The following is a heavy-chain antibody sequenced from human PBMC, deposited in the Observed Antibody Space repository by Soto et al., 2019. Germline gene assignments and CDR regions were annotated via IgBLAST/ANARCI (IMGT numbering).Heavy chain of an antibody. V-gene: IGHV3-7*01. D-gene: IGHD6-13*01. CDR2: INQDESKK. J-gene: IGHJ4*02. CDR1: GLTFWSYW. Sequence: GSLRLSCAASGLTFWSYWMSWVRQAPGKGLEWVANINQDESKKYYVNSVKGRFTISRDNAKNSVYLQMNSLRAEDTAVYYCARDNIAGIWGQGTLVTVSS. CDR3: ARDNIAGI.